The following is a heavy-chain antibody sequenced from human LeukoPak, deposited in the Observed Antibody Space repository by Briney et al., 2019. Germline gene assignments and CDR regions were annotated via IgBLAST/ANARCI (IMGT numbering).Heavy chain of an antibody. Sequence: GGSLRLSCAASGLTFTRYWMHWVRQAPGKGLVWVSRINSAGNTTDYAESVKGRFSISRDNSKNTLSLQMNNLRVEDTAVYYCARGMRGSSAFDYWGQGTLVTISS. CDR1: GLTFTRYW. V-gene: IGHV3-74*01. J-gene: IGHJ4*02. D-gene: IGHD3-16*01. CDR3: ARGMRGSSAFDY. CDR2: INSAGNTT.